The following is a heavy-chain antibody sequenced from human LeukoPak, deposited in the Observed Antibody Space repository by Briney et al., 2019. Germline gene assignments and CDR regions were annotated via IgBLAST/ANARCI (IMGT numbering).Heavy chain of an antibody. Sequence: ASVKVSCKASGYTFTSYDINWVRQATGQGLEWMGWMNPNSGNTGYAQKFQGRVTMTRNTSVSTAYMELSSLRSEDTAVYYCASMKERVAGDGMDVWGQGTTVTVSS. CDR3: ASMKERVAGDGMDV. J-gene: IGHJ6*02. V-gene: IGHV1-8*01. CDR1: GYTFTSYD. CDR2: MNPNSGNT. D-gene: IGHD6-19*01.